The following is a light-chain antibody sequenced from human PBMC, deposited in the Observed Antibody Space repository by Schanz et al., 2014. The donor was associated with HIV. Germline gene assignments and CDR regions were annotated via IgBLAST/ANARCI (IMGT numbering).Light chain of an antibody. V-gene: IGKV3D-20*01. Sequence: EIVMTQFPATLSLSPGERATLSCGARQSVSSSYLAWYQQTPGLAPRLLIYDASSRATGIPDRFSGSGSGTDFTLTISRLEPEDFAVYYCQQYSSSPLTFGGGTKVEIK. J-gene: IGKJ4*01. CDR1: QSVSSSY. CDR3: QQYSSSPLT. CDR2: DAS.